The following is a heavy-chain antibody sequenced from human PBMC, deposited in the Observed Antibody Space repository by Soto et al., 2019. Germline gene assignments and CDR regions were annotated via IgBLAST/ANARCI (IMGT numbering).Heavy chain of an antibody. CDR1: GFTFSSYA. Sequence: QVQLVESGGGVVQPGRSLRLSCAASGFTFSSYAMHWVRQAPGKGLEWVAVISYDGSNKYYADSVKGRFTISRDNSKNTPYLQMNSRRAEDTAVYYCARDPLWGTAMVLWYFDLWGRGTLVTVSS. CDR3: ARDPLWGTAMVLWYFDL. CDR2: ISYDGSNK. D-gene: IGHD5-18*01. V-gene: IGHV3-30-3*01. J-gene: IGHJ2*01.